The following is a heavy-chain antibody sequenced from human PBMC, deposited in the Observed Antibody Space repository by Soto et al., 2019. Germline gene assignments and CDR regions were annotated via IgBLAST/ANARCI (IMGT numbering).Heavy chain of an antibody. CDR3: ARDYGGNSGLDY. CDR1: GDSISSGDYY. CDR2: VFHSGYT. J-gene: IGHJ4*02. Sequence: QVQLQESGPGLVKPSQTLSLTCTVSGDSISSGDYYWSWIRQPPGKGLEWIGFVFHSGYTYYNPSLESRVTISVDTSQNLFSLRLRSVTVADTAVYYCARDYGGNSGLDYWGRGTLVTVSS. D-gene: IGHD4-17*01. V-gene: IGHV4-30-4*01.